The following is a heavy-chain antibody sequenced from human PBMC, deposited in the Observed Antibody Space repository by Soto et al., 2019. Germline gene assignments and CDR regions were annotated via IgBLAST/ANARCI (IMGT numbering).Heavy chain of an antibody. Sequence: PGGSLRLSCAASGFTFSSYSMNWVRQAPGKGLEWVSSISSSSSYIYYADSVKGRFTISRDNAKNSLYLQMNSLRAEDTAVYYCARGGTIFGVADYWGQGTLVTVSS. V-gene: IGHV3-21*01. D-gene: IGHD3-3*01. CDR1: GFTFSSYS. CDR3: ARGGTIFGVADY. J-gene: IGHJ4*02. CDR2: ISSSSSYI.